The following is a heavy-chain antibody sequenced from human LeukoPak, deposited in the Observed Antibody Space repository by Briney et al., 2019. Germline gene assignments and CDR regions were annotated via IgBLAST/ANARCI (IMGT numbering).Heavy chain of an antibody. CDR2: IYSSGST. V-gene: IGHV4-61*02. J-gene: IGHJ4*02. CDR3: VRDYAGDNGFDY. Sequence: SETPSLTCTVSGGSISSGSYYWSWIRQPAGKGLEWIGRIYSSGSTNYNPSLKSRATISVDTSKDQFSLKLSSVTAADTAVFFCVRDYAGDNGFDYWGPGALVTVSS. CDR1: GGSISSGSYY. D-gene: IGHD4-17*01.